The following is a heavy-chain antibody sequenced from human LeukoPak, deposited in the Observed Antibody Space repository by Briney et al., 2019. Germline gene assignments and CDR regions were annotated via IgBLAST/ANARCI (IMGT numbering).Heavy chain of an antibody. CDR1: GGSLSSGGYY. J-gene: IGHJ3*02. V-gene: IGHV4-31*03. D-gene: IGHD3-3*01. Sequence: SQTLSLTCTVSGGSLSSGGYYWSWLRQHPGTGLEWVGYIYYSGSTYYNPSLKSRVTISVDTSKNQFSLKLSSVTAADTAVYYCARGRITIFGVVDAFDIWGQGTMVTVSS. CDR2: IYYSGST. CDR3: ARGRITIFGVVDAFDI.